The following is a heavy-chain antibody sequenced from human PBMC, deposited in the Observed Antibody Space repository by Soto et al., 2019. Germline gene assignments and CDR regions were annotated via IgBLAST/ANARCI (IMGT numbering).Heavy chain of an antibody. CDR1: GFAVNSNY. CDR2: IYGGGTT. D-gene: IGHD2-2*01. Sequence: EVQLVESGGGLVQPGGSLRLSCAASGFAVNSNYMSWVRQAPGKGLEWVSVIYGGGTTYYSDSVKGRFTISRDNSKNTLFLQMNSLRAEDSAMYYCVRTSSYWGQGTRVIVSS. CDR3: VRTSSY. V-gene: IGHV3-53*01. J-gene: IGHJ4*02.